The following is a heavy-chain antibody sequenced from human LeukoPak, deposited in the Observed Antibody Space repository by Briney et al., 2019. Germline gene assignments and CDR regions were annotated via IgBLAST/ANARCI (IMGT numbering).Heavy chain of an antibody. CDR2: IRSKAYGGTT. J-gene: IGHJ5*02. V-gene: IGHV3-49*03. Sequence: GGSLRLSCTASGFTFGDYAMSWFRQAPGKGLEWVGFIRSKAYGGTTEYAASVKGRFTISRDDSKSIAYLQMNSLKTEDPAEYYCTRAGGAAANWFDPWGQGTLVTVSS. D-gene: IGHD6-13*01. CDR1: GFTFGDYA. CDR3: TRAGGAAANWFDP.